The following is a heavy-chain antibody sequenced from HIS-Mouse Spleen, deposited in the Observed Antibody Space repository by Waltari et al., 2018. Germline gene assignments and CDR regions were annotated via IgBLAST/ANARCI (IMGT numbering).Heavy chain of an antibody. CDR2: MNPNSGKT. V-gene: IGHV1-8*01. J-gene: IGHJ4*02. Sequence: QVQLVQSGAEVKKPGASVKVSCKASGYTFTSYDINWVRQATGQGLEWMGWMNPNSGKTGDAQKFQGRVTMTRNNSISTAYMELSSLRSEDTAVYYCARGRRMDSSSWYYFDYWGQGTLVTVSS. CDR3: ARGRRMDSSSWYYFDY. D-gene: IGHD6-13*01. CDR1: GYTFTSYD.